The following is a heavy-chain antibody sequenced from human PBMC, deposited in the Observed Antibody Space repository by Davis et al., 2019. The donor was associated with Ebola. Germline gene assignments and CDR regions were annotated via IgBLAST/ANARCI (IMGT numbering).Heavy chain of an antibody. CDR2: IYYSGST. D-gene: IGHD6-19*01. CDR1: GGSISSYY. CDR3: ARDRQWLGMDV. Sequence: SETLSLTCTVSGGSISSYYWSWIRQPPGKGLEWIGYIYYSGSTNYNPSLKSRVTISVDTSKNQFSLKLSSVTAADTAVYYCARDRQWLGMDVWGQGTTVTVSS. V-gene: IGHV4-59*01. J-gene: IGHJ6*02.